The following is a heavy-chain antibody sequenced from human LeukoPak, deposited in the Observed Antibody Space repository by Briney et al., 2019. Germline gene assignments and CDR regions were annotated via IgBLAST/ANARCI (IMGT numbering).Heavy chain of an antibody. CDR2: ISSSSSTI. V-gene: IGHV3-48*04. CDR1: GFTFSSYS. CDR3: ARVGITIFGVVIDYMDV. Sequence: GGSLRLSCAASGFTFSSYSMNWVRQAPGKGLEWVSYISSSSSTIYYADSVKGRFTISRDNAKNSLYLQMNSLRAEDTAVYYCARVGITIFGVVIDYMDVWGKGTTVTVSS. D-gene: IGHD3-3*01. J-gene: IGHJ6*03.